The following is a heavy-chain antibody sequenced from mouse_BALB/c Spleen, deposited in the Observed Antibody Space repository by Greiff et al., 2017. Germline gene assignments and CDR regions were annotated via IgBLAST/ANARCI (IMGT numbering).Heavy chain of an antibody. CDR2: IDPANGNT. CDR1: GFNIKDTY. D-gene: IGHD2-3*01. CDR3: ASRYDGYYYAMDY. Sequence: EVQLQQSGAELVKPGASVKLSCTASGFNIKDTYMHWVKQRPEQGLEWIGRIDPANGNTKYDPKFQGKATITADTSSNTAYLQLSSLTSEDTAVYYCASRYDGYYYAMDYWGQGTSVTVSS. J-gene: IGHJ4*01. V-gene: IGHV14-3*02.